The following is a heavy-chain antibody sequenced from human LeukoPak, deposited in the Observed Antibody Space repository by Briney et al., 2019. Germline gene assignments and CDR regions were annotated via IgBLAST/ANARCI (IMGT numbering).Heavy chain of an antibody. CDR2: ISGSGSST. CDR3: ARVPKVRGPQGVFDP. V-gene: IGHV3-23*01. D-gene: IGHD3-10*01. CDR1: GFTFSSYG. Sequence: GGSLRLSCAASGFTFSSYGMSWVRQAPGKGLEWVSAISGSGSSTYYAASVKGRFTISRDNSKNTVYLQMNSLRVEDTAMYYCARVPKVRGPQGVFDPWGQGTLVTVSS. J-gene: IGHJ5*02.